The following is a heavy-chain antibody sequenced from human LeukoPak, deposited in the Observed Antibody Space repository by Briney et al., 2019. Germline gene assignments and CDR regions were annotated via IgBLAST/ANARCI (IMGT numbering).Heavy chain of an antibody. D-gene: IGHD6-6*01. V-gene: IGHV4-59*08. CDR2: VYYTGST. J-gene: IGHJ4*02. CDR1: GGSVSNYY. Sequence: SETLSPTCSVSGGSVSNYYWRWIRQPPGKGLEWIGYVYYTGSTNYNPSLKSRVTMFEDKSKNQFSLRLYSVTVADTAVYYCARHFAYSSSSYFDYWGQGSLVTVSS. CDR3: ARHFAYSSSSYFDY.